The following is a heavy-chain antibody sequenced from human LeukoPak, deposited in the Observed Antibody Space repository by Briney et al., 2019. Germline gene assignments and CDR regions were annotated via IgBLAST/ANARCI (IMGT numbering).Heavy chain of an antibody. CDR2: INSSGGST. Sequence: ASVKVSCKASGYTFTSYYMHWVRQAPGQGLEWMGIINSSGGSTSYAQKFQGRVTMTTDTSTSTAFMELRTLRSDDTAVYYCARGPSGRDAFDIWGQGTMVTVSS. J-gene: IGHJ3*02. CDR3: ARGPSGRDAFDI. D-gene: IGHD2-15*01. CDR1: GYTFTSYY. V-gene: IGHV1-46*01.